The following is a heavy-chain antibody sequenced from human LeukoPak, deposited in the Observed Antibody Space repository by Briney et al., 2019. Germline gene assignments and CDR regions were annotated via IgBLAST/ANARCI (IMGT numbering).Heavy chain of an antibody. J-gene: IGHJ4*02. CDR1: GFTFSNAW. V-gene: IGHV3-15*01. CDR2: IKSKTDGGTT. Sequence: GGSLRLSCAASGFTFSNAWMSWVHQAPGKGLEWVGRIKSKTDGGTTDYAAPVKGRFTISRDDSKNTLYLQMNSLKTEDTAVYYCTTSYYYDSSGYYWDGYWGQGTLVTVSS. CDR3: TTSYYYDSSGYYWDGY. D-gene: IGHD3-22*01.